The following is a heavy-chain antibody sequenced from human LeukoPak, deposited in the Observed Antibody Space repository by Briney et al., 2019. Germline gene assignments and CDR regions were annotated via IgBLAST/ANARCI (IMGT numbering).Heavy chain of an antibody. CDR1: GFTFSSYA. CDR2: ISYDGSNK. V-gene: IGHV3-30-3*01. CDR3: ARDINKRQQLNRLGAWDY. D-gene: IGHD6-13*01. Sequence: PGRSLRLSCAASGFTFSSYAMHWVRQAPGKGLEWVAVISYDGSNKYYADSVKGRFTISRDNAKNSLYLQMNSLRAEDTAVYYCARDINKRQQLNRLGAWDYWGQGTLVTVSS. J-gene: IGHJ4*02.